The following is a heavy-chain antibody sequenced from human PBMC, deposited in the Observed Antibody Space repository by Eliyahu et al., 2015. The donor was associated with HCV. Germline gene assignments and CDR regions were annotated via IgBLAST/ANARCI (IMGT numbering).Heavy chain of an antibody. CDR1: GGSISSYY. CDR2: IYYSGST. D-gene: IGHD2-2*01. CDR3: ARVGYCSSTSCYAMGGFDY. J-gene: IGHJ4*02. V-gene: IGHV4-59*01. Sequence: QVQLQESGPGLVKPSETLSLTCTXSGGSISSYYWSWXRQPPGKGLEWXGXIYYSGSTNYNPSLKSRVTISVDTSKNQFSLKLSSVTAADTAVYYCARVGYCSSTSCYAMGGFDYWGQGTLVTVSS.